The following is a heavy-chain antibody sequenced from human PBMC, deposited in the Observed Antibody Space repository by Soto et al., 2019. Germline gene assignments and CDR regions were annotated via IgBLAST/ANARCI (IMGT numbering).Heavy chain of an antibody. CDR1: ENTFSSYW. CDR2: IYPDDSDT. Sequence: HGESLKISCKGSENTFSSYWIAWVRQLPGKGLECMGIIYPDDSDTRYSPSFQGQVTISADKSISTAYLQWSSLKASDTAMYYCARSYSHYYYGMDVWGQGTTVTVSS. J-gene: IGHJ6*02. D-gene: IGHD6-13*01. CDR3: ARSYSHYYYGMDV. V-gene: IGHV5-51*01.